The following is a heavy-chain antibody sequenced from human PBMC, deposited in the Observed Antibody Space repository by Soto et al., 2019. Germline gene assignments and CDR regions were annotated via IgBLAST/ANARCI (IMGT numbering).Heavy chain of an antibody. CDR2: SNHSGST. CDR3: ARGSRGYSYGHVNQFDY. Sequence: QVQLQQWGAGLLKPSETLSLTCAVYGGSFSGYYWSWIRQPPGKGLEWIGESNHSGSTNYNPSLKSRVTISVDTSKNQFSLKLSSVTAADTAVYYCARGSRGYSYGHVNQFDYWGQGTLVTVSS. D-gene: IGHD5-18*01. CDR1: GGSFSGYY. V-gene: IGHV4-34*01. J-gene: IGHJ4*02.